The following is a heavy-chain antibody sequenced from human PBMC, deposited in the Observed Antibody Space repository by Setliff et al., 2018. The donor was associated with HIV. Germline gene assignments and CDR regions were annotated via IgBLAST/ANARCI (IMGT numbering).Heavy chain of an antibody. CDR1: GGSISSGGYY. D-gene: IGHD6-13*01. CDR2: IYFSGTT. V-gene: IGHV4-61*08. CDR3: ARAISAAGIAPFDF. Sequence: SETLSLTCTVSGGSISSGGYYWSWIRQHPGKGLEWTGYIYFSGTTNYNPSLKSRVTISVDTSKNQFSLNLNSVTAADTAVYYCARAISAAGIAPFDFWGQGTLVTVSS. J-gene: IGHJ4*02.